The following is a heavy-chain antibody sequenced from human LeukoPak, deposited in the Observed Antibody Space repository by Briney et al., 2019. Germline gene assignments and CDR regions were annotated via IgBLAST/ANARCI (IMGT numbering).Heavy chain of an antibody. J-gene: IGHJ4*02. V-gene: IGHV1-18*01. CDR3: ARQSTMVRGVIFFDY. CDR1: GYTFTSYG. Sequence: GASVKVSCKASGYTFTSYGISWVRQAPGQGLEWMGWISAYNGNTNYAQKLQGRVTMTTDTSTSTAYMELRSLRSDDTAVYYCARQSTMVRGVIFFDYWGQGTLVTVSS. CDR2: ISAYNGNT. D-gene: IGHD3-10*01.